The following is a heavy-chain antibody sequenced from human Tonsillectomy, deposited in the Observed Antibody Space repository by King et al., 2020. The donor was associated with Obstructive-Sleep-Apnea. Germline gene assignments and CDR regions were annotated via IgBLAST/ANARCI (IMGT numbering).Heavy chain of an antibody. CDR2: ISGSGGST. CDR1: GFTFSSYA. D-gene: IGHD5-24*01. J-gene: IGHJ2*01. Sequence: VQLVESGGGLVQPGGSLRLSCAASGFTFSSYAMSWVRQAPGKGLEWVSAISGSGGSTYYADSVKGRFTISRDNSKNTLYLQMNSLRAEDTAVYYCAKGDWNSDGYNYGSDWYFDLWGRGTLVTVSS. CDR3: AKGDWNSDGYNYGSDWYFDL. V-gene: IGHV3-23*04.